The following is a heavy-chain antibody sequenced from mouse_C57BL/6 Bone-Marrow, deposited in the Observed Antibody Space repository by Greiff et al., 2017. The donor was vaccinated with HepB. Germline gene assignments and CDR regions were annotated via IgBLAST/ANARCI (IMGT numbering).Heavy chain of an antibody. CDR2: ISSGSSTI. Sequence: EVQGVESGGGLVKPGGSLKLSCAASGFTFSDYGMHWVRQAPGKGLEWVAYISSGSSTIYYADTVKGRFTISRNNAKNTLFLQMTSLRSEDTAMYYCARNDYDRGYYAMDYWGQGTSVTVSS. D-gene: IGHD2-4*01. J-gene: IGHJ4*01. V-gene: IGHV5-17*01. CDR1: GFTFSDYG. CDR3: ARNDYDRGYYAMDY.